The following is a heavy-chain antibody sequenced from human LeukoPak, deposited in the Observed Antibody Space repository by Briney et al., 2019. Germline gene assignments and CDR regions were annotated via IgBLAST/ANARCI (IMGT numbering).Heavy chain of an antibody. CDR2: ISSSGSTI. CDR3: ARDLGGYSYGSPRSRWFDP. Sequence: LSLTCAVYGGSFSDYYMSWLRQAPGKGLEWVSYISSSGSTIYYADSVKGRFTISRDNAKNSLYLQMNSLRAEDTAVYYCARDLGGYSYGSPRSRWFDPWGQGTLVTVSS. V-gene: IGHV3-11*01. CDR1: GGSFSDYY. D-gene: IGHD5-18*01. J-gene: IGHJ5*02.